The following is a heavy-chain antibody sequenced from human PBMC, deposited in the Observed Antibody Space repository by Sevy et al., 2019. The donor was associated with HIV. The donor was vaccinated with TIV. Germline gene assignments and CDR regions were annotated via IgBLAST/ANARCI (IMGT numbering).Heavy chain of an antibody. CDR3: ARADTYYDFWSGSTPQFDY. J-gene: IGHJ4*02. V-gene: IGHV3-30-3*01. Sequence: GGSLRLSCAASGFTFSSYAMHWVRQAPGKGLEWVADISYDGSNKYYADSVKGRFTISRDNSKNTLYLKMNSLRAEDTAANYSARADTYYDFWSGSTPQFDYWGQGTLVTVSS. D-gene: IGHD3-3*01. CDR1: GFTFSSYA. CDR2: ISYDGSNK.